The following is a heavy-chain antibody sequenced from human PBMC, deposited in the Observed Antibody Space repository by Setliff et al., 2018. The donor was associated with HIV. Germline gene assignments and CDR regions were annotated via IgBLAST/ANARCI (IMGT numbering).Heavy chain of an antibody. CDR1: GFTFGDYA. CDR2: MRYDGSKE. V-gene: IGHV3-30*02. CDR3: AKSSWWEPRAY. D-gene: IGHD2-15*01. Sequence: PGGSLRLSCTASGFTFGDYAMHWVRQAPGKGLEWVAFMRYDGSKEYYADSVRGRFTISRDNSKNTLYLQMNSLRAEDTAVYYRAKSSWWEPRAYWGQGTLVTVSS. J-gene: IGHJ4*02.